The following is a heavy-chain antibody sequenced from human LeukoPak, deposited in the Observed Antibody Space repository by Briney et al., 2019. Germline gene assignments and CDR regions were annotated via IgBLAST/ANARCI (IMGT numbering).Heavy chain of an antibody. D-gene: IGHD2-15*01. CDR3: ASHILVGTPTNWFDP. CDR1: GGTFSSYA. J-gene: IGHJ5*02. V-gene: IGHV1-69*13. CDR2: IIPIFGTA. Sequence: ASVKVSCKASGGTFSSYAISWVRQAPGQGLEWMGGIIPIFGTANYAQKFQGRVTITADESTSTAYMELSSLRSEDTAVYYCASHILVGTPTNWFDPWGQGTLVTVSS.